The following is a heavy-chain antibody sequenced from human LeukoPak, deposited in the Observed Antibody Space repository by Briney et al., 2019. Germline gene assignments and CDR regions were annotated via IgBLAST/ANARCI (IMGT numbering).Heavy chain of an antibody. J-gene: IGHJ4*02. V-gene: IGHV3-21*01. CDR2: IGSASSYV. CDR1: GITFKNYN. Sequence: GGSLRLSCAASGITFKNYNMNWVRQASGKGLEWVAFIGSASSYVFYADSVKGRFTISRDNSRNTVDLQMNSLRVEDTAVYYCVKGAIRTSITCYFDYWGQGTLVTASS. D-gene: IGHD1-14*01. CDR3: VKGAIRTSITCYFDY.